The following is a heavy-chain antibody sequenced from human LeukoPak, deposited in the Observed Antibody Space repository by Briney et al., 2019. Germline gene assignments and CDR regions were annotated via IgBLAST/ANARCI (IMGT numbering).Heavy chain of an antibody. CDR1: GFTFSSYA. Sequence: GGSLRLSCAASGFTFSSYAMSGVPQAPRKGLECVSAISGSGGSTYYADSVKGRFTISRDNSKNTLYLQMNSLRAEDTAVYYCAKDSLGYSSGKPFDYWGQGTLVTVSS. J-gene: IGHJ4*02. V-gene: IGHV3-23*01. CDR2: ISGSGGST. D-gene: IGHD6-19*01. CDR3: AKDSLGYSSGKPFDY.